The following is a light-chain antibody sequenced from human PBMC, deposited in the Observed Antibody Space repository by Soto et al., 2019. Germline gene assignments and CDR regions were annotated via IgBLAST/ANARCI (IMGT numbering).Light chain of an antibody. V-gene: IGKV1-6*01. CDR1: QGIRND. CDR3: LQDYNYPT. Sequence: ATQMTQSPSSLSASVGDRVTITCRASQGIRNDLGWYQQKPGKAPKLLIYAASSLQSGVPSRFSGSGSGTDFTLTISSLQPEDFATYYCLQDYNYPTFGQGTRLEIK. J-gene: IGKJ5*01. CDR2: AAS.